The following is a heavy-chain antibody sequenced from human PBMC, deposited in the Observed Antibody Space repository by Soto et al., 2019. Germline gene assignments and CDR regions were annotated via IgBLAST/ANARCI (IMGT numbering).Heavy chain of an antibody. J-gene: IGHJ6*02. CDR2: ISGSGGST. V-gene: IGHV3-23*01. D-gene: IGHD6-13*01. CDR1: GFTFSSYA. CDR3: ARVRSSGYYYYYGMDV. Sequence: EVQLLESGGGLVQPGGSLRLSCAASGFTFSSYAMSWVRQAPGKGLEWVSAISGSGGSTYYADSVKGRFTISRDNSKNTLYLQMNSLRAEDTAVYYCARVRSSGYYYYYGMDVWGQGTTVTVSS.